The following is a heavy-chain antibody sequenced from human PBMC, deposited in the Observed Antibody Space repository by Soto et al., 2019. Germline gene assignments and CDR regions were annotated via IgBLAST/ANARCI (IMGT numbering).Heavy chain of an antibody. Sequence: GSLRLGCAASGFAVSSHPMSWVRQAPERGLEWVSGISGSGGLTYNADSVKGRFTISRDNSKNTLYLQMNSLRAEDTAVYYCAKDRERDAWYEDYWGQGTLVTVSS. CDR3: AKDRERDAWYEDY. J-gene: IGHJ4*02. CDR1: GFAVSSHP. D-gene: IGHD6-13*01. V-gene: IGHV3-23*01. CDR2: ISGSGGLT.